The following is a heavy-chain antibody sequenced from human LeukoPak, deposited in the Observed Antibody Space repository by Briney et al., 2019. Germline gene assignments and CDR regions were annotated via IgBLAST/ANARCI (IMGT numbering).Heavy chain of an antibody. V-gene: IGHV1-8*02. D-gene: IGHD1-26*01. CDR3: ARGGSYYGSYNWFDP. CDR1: GGTFSSYA. CDR2: MNPNSGNT. Sequence: VASVKVSCKASGGTFSSYAINWVRQATGQGLEWMGWMNPNSGNTGYAQKFQGRVTMTRNTSISTAYMELSSLRSEDTAVYYCARGGSYYGSYNWFDPWGQGTLVTVSS. J-gene: IGHJ5*02.